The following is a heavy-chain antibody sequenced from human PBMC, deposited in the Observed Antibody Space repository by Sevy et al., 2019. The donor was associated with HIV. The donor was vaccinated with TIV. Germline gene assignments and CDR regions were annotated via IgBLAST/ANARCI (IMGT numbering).Heavy chain of an antibody. CDR1: GFTFSKYW. V-gene: IGHV3-7*03. J-gene: IGHJ5*02. D-gene: IGHD6-13*01. Sequence: GGSLRLSCAASGFTFSKYWMSWVRQAPGKGLEWVANIKQDGSEKNYVDSVKGRFTISRDNSKNTLYLQMNSLRAEDTAVYYCARAAAAGPFEGGWFDPWGQGTLVTVSS. CDR2: IKQDGSEK. CDR3: ARAAAAGPFEGGWFDP.